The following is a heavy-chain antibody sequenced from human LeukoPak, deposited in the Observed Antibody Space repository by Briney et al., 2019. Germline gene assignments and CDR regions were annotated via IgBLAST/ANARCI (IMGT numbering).Heavy chain of an antibody. J-gene: IGHJ4*02. D-gene: IGHD4-23*01. V-gene: IGHV3-66*01. Sequence: GGSLRLSCAASGFTVSSNYMSWVRQAPGEGLEWVSVIYSGGSTYYADSVKGRFTISRDNSKNTLYLQMNSLRAEDTAVYYCARDPSRHYGGNSGPNDYWGQGTLVTVSS. CDR2: IYSGGST. CDR3: ARDPSRHYGGNSGPNDY. CDR1: GFTVSSNY.